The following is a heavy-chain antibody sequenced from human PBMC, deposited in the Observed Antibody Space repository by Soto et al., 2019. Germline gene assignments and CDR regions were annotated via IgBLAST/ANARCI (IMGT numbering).Heavy chain of an antibody. V-gene: IGHV1-69*13. Sequence: SVKVSCKASGGTFSSYAISWVRQAPGQGLEWMGGIIPIFGTANYAQKFQGRVTITADESTSTAYMELSSLRSEDTAVYYCARVWNPSYGMDVWGQGTTVTVSS. CDR2: IIPIFGTA. J-gene: IGHJ6*02. D-gene: IGHD1-1*01. CDR3: ARVWNPSYGMDV. CDR1: GGTFSSYA.